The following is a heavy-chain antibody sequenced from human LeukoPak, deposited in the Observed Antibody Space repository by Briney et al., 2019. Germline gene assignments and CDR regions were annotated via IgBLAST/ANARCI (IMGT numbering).Heavy chain of an antibody. CDR1: GFTFSSYG. Sequence: GGSLRLSCAASGFTFSSYGMHWVRQAPGKGLEWVAVISNDGSNEFYADSVKGRFTISRDTSKNTLYLQMNSLRTEDTAVYYCVRDYSIPPAAGSLYNWFAPWGQGTLVTVSS. J-gene: IGHJ5*02. D-gene: IGHD6-13*01. CDR3: VRDYSIPPAAGSLYNWFAP. CDR2: ISNDGSNE. V-gene: IGHV3-30*03.